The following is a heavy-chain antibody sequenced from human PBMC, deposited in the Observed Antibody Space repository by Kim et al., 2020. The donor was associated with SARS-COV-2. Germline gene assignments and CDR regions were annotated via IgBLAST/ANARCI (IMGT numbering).Heavy chain of an antibody. CDR3: ATDLAHGVASRYFYGMDV. V-gene: IGHV3-30-3*01. CDR1: GFTFRNYA. CDR2: ISYDGTNK. J-gene: IGHJ6*02. Sequence: GGSLRLSCAASGFTFRNYALHWVRQAPGKGPEWVSFISYDGTNKYYAYSGNGRFTISSDNSKDTLYLHMNSLRSDDTALYYCATDLAHGVASRYFYGMDVWGQGTTVTVSS. D-gene: IGHD2-15*01.